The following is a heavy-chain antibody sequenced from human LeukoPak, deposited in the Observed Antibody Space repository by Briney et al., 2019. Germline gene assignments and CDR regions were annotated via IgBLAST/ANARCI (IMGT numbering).Heavy chain of an antibody. J-gene: IGHJ4*02. CDR1: GGSISSYY. CDR2: IYYSGST. V-gene: IGHV4-59*01. D-gene: IGHD2-15*01. Sequence: SETLSLTCTVSGGSISSYYWSWIRQPPGKGLEWIGYIYYSGSTNYNPSLKSRVTISVDTPKNQFSLKLSSVTAADTAVYYCARGPRVYCSGGSCYEFDYWGQGTLVTVSS. CDR3: ARGPRVYCSGGSCYEFDY.